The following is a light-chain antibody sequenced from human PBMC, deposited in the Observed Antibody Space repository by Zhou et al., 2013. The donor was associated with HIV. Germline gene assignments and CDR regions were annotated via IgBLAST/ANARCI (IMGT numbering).Light chain of an antibody. CDR2: DAS. V-gene: IGKV1-27*01. J-gene: IGKJ5*01. Sequence: DIQMTQSPSSLSASIGDRVTITCRASQGVNYYLAWYQKKPGTPPKLLIYDASTLESGVPSRFSGSGSGTDFTLTIYSLQPEDVATYYCQKYDDAPLTFGQGTRLEIK. CDR1: QGVNYY. CDR3: QKYDDAPLT.